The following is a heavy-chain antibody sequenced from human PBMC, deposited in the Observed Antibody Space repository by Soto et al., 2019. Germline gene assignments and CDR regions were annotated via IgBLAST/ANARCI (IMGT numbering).Heavy chain of an antibody. CDR2: IGTAGDT. D-gene: IGHD3-10*01. CDR1: GFTFSSYD. CDR3: ARDGYYYGSGSYYNRQYGMAV. V-gene: IGHV3-13*01. J-gene: IGHJ6*01. Sequence: GGSLRLSCAASGFTFSSYDMHWVRQATGKGPEWVSAIGTAGDTYYPGSVKGRFTISRENAKNSFYLQMNSLRAGDTAVYYCARDGYYYGSGSYYNRQYGMAVWGQGSTVTVSS.